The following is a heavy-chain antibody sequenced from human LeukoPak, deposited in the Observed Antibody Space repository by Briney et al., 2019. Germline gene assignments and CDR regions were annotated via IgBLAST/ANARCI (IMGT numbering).Heavy chain of an antibody. Sequence: GGSLRLSCAGSGFIFNNYAMHWIRQPPGKGLEWVSGISWNSGSIDYADSVRGRFTISRDNAKNSLYLQMNSLRVEDTAFYYCAKDNRRHYTSGPNPDSLHWGQGALVTVSS. J-gene: IGHJ4*02. D-gene: IGHD6-19*01. CDR3: AKDNRRHYTSGPNPDSLH. CDR1: GFIFNNYA. V-gene: IGHV3-9*01. CDR2: ISWNSGSI.